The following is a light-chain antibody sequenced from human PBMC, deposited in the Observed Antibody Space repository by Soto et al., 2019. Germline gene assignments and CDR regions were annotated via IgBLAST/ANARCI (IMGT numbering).Light chain of an antibody. CDR1: QGISINY. Sequence: EIVLTQSPGTLSLSPGERATLSCRASQGISINYLAWYQQKPGQAPRLLIYAVSTRATGIPARFSGSGSGTEFTLTISSLEPEDSAVYYCQQRHMWPITFGQGTRLEIK. V-gene: IGKV3D-20*02. J-gene: IGKJ5*01. CDR3: QQRHMWPIT. CDR2: AVS.